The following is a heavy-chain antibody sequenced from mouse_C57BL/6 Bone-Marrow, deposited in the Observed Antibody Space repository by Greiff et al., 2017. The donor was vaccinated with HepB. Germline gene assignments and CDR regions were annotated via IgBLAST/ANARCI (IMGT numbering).Heavy chain of an antibody. Sequence: EVKVVESGGDLVKPGGSLKLSCAASGFTFSSYGMSWVRQTPDKRLEWVATISSGGSYNYYPDSVKGRFTISRDNAKNTLYLQMSSLKSEDTAMYYCARSPLLAYWGQGTLVTVSA. J-gene: IGHJ3*01. CDR3: ARSPLLAY. CDR1: GFTFSSYG. CDR2: ISSGGSYN. V-gene: IGHV5-6*01. D-gene: IGHD2-10*01.